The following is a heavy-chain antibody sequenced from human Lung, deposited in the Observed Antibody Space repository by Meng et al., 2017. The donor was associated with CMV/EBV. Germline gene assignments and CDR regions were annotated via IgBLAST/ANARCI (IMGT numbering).Heavy chain of an antibody. CDR2: INPMFGTP. V-gene: IGHV1-69*13. CDR1: GGTFRSNA. J-gene: IGHJ6*02. D-gene: IGHD2-21*01. Sequence: SVKVSCKTSGGTFRSNAIAWVRQAPGQGPEWMGGINPMFGTPKYAQKFQGRVTINADESTSTVSLEVNSLRSEDTAVYYCARAAVVVLGGALGSMDVWGQGTPVTVSS. CDR3: ARAAVVVLGGALGSMDV.